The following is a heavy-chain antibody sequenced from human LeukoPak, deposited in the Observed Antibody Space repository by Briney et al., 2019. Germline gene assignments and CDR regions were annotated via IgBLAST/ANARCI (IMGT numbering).Heavy chain of an antibody. J-gene: IGHJ4*02. CDR3: ARAYDSSGYAIFFDY. Sequence: SETLSLTCAVSGGSISSGGYSWSWIRQPPGKGLEWIGYIYHSGSTYYNPSLKSRVTISVDRSKNQFSLKLSSVTAADTAVYYCARAYDSSGYAIFFDYWGQGTLVTVSS. CDR1: GGSISSGGYS. D-gene: IGHD3-22*01. CDR2: IYHSGST. V-gene: IGHV4-30-2*01.